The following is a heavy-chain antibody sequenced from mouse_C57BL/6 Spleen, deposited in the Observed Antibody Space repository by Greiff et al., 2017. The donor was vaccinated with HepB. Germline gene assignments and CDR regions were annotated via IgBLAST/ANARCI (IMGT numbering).Heavy chain of an antibody. D-gene: IGHD2-1*01. Sequence: QVQLKESGAELVRPGASVTLSCKASGYTFTDYEMHWVKQTPVHGLEWIGAIDPETGGTAYNQKFKGKAILTADKSSSTAYMELRSLTSEDSAVYYWTREPPLYPSYYAMDYWGQGTSVTVSS. CDR2: IDPETGGT. V-gene: IGHV1-15*01. CDR3: TREPPLYPSYYAMDY. CDR1: GYTFTDYE. J-gene: IGHJ4*01.